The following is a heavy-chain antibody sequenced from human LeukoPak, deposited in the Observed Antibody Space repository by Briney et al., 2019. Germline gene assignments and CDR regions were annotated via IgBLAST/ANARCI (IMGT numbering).Heavy chain of an antibody. CDR3: ANVRYKYGKDY. Sequence: GGSPRLSCAASGFTFSSYAMSWVRQAPGKGLEWVSGINGNGDSTYYADSVKGRFTISRDNSKNTLYLQMNSLRAEDTAVYYCANVRYKYGKDYWGQGTLVTVSS. J-gene: IGHJ4*02. D-gene: IGHD5-18*01. V-gene: IGHV3-23*01. CDR2: INGNGDST. CDR1: GFTFSSYA.